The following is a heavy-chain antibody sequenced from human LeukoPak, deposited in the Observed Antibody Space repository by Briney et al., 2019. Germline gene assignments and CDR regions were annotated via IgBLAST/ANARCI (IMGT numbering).Heavy chain of an antibody. CDR1: GGSFSGYF. Sequence: PSETLSLTCAVYGGSFSGYFWSWIRQPPGKGLEWIGEVNHSGKTNYNPSLKSRVTISVDTSKNQFSLNLRSVTAADTAVYYCARGQFQRDYWGQGTLVTVSS. J-gene: IGHJ4*02. CDR3: ARGQFQRDY. V-gene: IGHV4-34*01. CDR2: VNHSGKT.